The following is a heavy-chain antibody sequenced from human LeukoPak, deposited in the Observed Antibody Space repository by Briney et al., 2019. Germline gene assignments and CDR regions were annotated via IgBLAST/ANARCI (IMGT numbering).Heavy chain of an antibody. CDR1: GGSISSSSYY. CDR3: ARTHDLDADDAFDI. J-gene: IGHJ3*02. CDR2: IYYSGST. V-gene: IGHV4-39*01. Sequence: SETLSLTCTVSGGSISSSSYYWGWIRQPPGKGLEWIGSIYYSGSTYYNPSLKSRVTISVDTSKNQFSLKLSSVTAADTAVYYCARTHDLDADDAFDIWGQGTMVTVSS. D-gene: IGHD1-1*01.